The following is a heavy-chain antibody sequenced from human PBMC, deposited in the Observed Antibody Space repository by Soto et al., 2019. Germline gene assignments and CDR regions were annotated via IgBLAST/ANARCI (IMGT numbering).Heavy chain of an antibody. CDR1: VYTFTSYG. Sequence: ASVKVSCKASVYTFTSYGISWVRQEPGQGLEWTGWISAYNGNTNYAQKLQGRVTMTTDTSTSTAYMELRSLRSDDTAVYYCARPGIAAAGSKGNRLYYYYYGMDVWGQGTTVTVSS. J-gene: IGHJ6*02. CDR3: ARPGIAAAGSKGNRLYYYYYGMDV. V-gene: IGHV1-18*01. CDR2: ISAYNGNT. D-gene: IGHD6-13*01.